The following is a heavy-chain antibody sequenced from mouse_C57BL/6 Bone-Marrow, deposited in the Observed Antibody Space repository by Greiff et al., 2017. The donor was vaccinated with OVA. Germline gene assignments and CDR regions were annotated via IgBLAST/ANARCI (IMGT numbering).Heavy chain of an antibody. J-gene: IGHJ2*01. Sequence: QVHVKQPGAELVKPGASVKLSCKASGYTFTSYWMHWVKQRPGQGLEWIGMIHPNSGSTNYNEKFKSKATLTVDKSSSTAYMQLSSLTSEDSAVYYCARLDMYYFDYWGQGTTLTVSS. CDR3: ARLDMYYFDY. CDR2: IHPNSGST. CDR1: GYTFTSYW. V-gene: IGHV1-64*01.